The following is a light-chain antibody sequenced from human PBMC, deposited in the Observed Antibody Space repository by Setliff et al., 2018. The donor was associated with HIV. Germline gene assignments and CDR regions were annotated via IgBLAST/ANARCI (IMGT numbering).Light chain of an antibody. V-gene: IGLV2-14*01. CDR1: SSDVGGYNY. CDR2: EVS. CDR3: SSYASSGTLVV. J-gene: IGLJ2*01. Sequence: QSALTQPASVSGSPGQSITISCTGTSSDVGGYNYVSWYQLHPGKAPKLMIYEVSNRPPGVSNRFSGSKSGNTASLTISGLQAEDEADYYCSSYASSGTLVVFGGGTKVTVL.